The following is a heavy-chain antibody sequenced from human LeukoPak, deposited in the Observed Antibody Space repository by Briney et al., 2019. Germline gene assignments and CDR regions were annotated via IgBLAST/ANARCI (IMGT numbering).Heavy chain of an antibody. J-gene: IGHJ6*02. CDR1: GGSVSSGSYY. CDR2: IYYSGST. Sequence: PSETLSLTCTVSGGSVSSGSYYWSWIRQPPGTGLEWIGYIYYSGSTNYNPSLKSRVTISVDTSKNQFSLKLSSVTAADTAVYYCATHQPALPYYDFWSGYYKGGGVYGMDVWGQGTTVTVSS. V-gene: IGHV4-61*01. D-gene: IGHD3-3*01. CDR3: ATHQPALPYYDFWSGYYKGGGVYGMDV.